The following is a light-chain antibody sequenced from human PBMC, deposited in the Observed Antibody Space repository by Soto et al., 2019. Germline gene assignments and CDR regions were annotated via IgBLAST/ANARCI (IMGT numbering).Light chain of an antibody. CDR2: DVS. V-gene: IGLV2-14*01. CDR3: SAYTTSHTVV. Sequence: ALTQPASVSGSHGQSITISCTGSSSDIGAYNYVSWYQQHPGKAPKLMIYDVSNRPSGVSDRFSGSKSGNTASLTISGLQTEDVTDYYCSAYTTSHTVVFGTGTKLTVL. J-gene: IGLJ2*01. CDR1: SSDIGAYNY.